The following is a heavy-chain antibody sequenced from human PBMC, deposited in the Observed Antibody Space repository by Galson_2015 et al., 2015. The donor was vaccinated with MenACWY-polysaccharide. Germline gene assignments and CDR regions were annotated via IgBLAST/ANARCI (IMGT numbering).Heavy chain of an antibody. D-gene: IGHD2-8*01. CDR2: IIHVVGEQ. Sequence: SLKVSCTASGGTFGDLGFNWVRQAPGKGLEWVASIIHVVGEQYLAETVKGRFTITTDNSASTLYLEMNSLSSEDTAVYYCARVDCNDGARCYLAHWGQGTLVIVSS. V-gene: IGHV3-7*03. CDR3: ARVDCNDGARCYLAH. CDR1: GGTFGDLG. J-gene: IGHJ4*02.